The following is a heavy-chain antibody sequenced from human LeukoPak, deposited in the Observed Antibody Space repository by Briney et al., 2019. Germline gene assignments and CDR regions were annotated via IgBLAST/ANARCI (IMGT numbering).Heavy chain of an antibody. J-gene: IGHJ4*02. D-gene: IGHD6-19*01. V-gene: IGHV3-23*01. CDR3: AKRAVAGTGRAFDY. CDR2: ISSSDNST. CDR1: GFTFSSYA. Sequence: GGSLRLPCAASGFTFSSYAMNWVRQAPGKGLEWVSIISSSDNSTYYADSVKGRFTISRDNSKNTLFLQMNTLRAEDTAIYYCAKRAVAGTGRAFDYWGQGTLVTVSS.